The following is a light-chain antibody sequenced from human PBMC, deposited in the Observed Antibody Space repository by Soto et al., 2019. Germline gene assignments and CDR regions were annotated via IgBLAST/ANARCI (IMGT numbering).Light chain of an antibody. CDR1: QGISSY. CDR3: QQLNSYPPLT. Sequence: DIQLTQSPSFLSASVGDRVTITCRASQGISSYLAWYQQKPGKAPKLLIYAASTLQSGVPSRFSGSGSGTEVTLPISSLQPEDFAPYYCQQLNSYPPLTFGGGTKVEIK. J-gene: IGKJ4*01. CDR2: AAS. V-gene: IGKV1-9*01.